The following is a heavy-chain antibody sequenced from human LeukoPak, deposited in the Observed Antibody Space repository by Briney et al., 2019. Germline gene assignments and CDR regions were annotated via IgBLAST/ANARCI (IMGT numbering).Heavy chain of an antibody. CDR2: INHSGST. CDR3: ARGLFVTYDSSGYYNNYYDYYMDV. V-gene: IGHV4-34*01. Sequence: SETLSLTCAVYGGSFSGYYWSWIRQPPGKGLEWIGEINHSGSTNYNPSLKSRVTISVDTSKNQFSLKLSPVTAADTAVYYCARGLFVTYDSSGYYNNYYDYYMDVWGKGTTVTVSS. CDR1: GGSFSGYY. D-gene: IGHD3-22*01. J-gene: IGHJ6*03.